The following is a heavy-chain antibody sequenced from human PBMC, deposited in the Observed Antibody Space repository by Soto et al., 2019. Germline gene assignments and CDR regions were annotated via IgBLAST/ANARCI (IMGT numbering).Heavy chain of an antibody. Sequence: SETLCLTYTVSGGSISGYYWSWIRQPPGKGLEWIGYIYYSGSTNYNPSLKSRVTISVDTSKNQFSLKLSSVTAADTAVYYCAREDCSGGSCPFDYWGQGTLVTVSS. CDR1: GGSISGYY. J-gene: IGHJ4*02. V-gene: IGHV4-59*01. D-gene: IGHD2-15*01. CDR3: AREDCSGGSCPFDY. CDR2: IYYSGST.